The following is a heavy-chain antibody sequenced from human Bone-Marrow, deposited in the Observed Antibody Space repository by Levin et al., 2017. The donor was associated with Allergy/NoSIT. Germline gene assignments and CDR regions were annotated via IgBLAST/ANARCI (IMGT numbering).Heavy chain of an antibody. CDR3: ARGVPAAMWFDY. J-gene: IGHJ4*02. Sequence: SQTLSLTCTVSGGSISSGDYYWSWIRQPPGKGLEWIGYIYYSGSTYYNPSLKSRVTISVDTSKNQFSLKLSSVTAADTAVYYCARGVPAAMWFDYWGQGTLVTVSS. CDR2: IYYSGST. CDR1: GGSISSGDYY. V-gene: IGHV4-30-4*01. D-gene: IGHD2-2*01.